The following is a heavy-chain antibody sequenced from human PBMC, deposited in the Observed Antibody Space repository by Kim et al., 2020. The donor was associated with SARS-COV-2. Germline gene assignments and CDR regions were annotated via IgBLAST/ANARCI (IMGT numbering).Heavy chain of an antibody. Sequence: GGSLRLSCAASGFTFSSYGMHWVRQAPGKGLEWVAVISYDGSNKYYADSVKGRFTISRDNSKNTLYLQMNSLRAEDTAVYYCAKDYYDAGFDYWGQGTLVTVSS. D-gene: IGHD3-22*01. CDR3: AKDYYDAGFDY. V-gene: IGHV3-30*18. CDR1: GFTFSSYG. J-gene: IGHJ4*02. CDR2: ISYDGSNK.